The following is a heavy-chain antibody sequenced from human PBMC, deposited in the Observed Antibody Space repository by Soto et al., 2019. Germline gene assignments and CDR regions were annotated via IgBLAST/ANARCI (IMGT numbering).Heavy chain of an antibody. D-gene: IGHD5-18*01. CDR1: GGSISSGGYY. J-gene: IGHJ4*02. Sequence: LSLTCTVSGGSISSGGYYWSWIRQHPGKGLEWIGYIYYSGSTYYNPSLKSRVTISVDTSKNQFSLKLSSVTAADTAVYYCATSGYSYGYYFDYWGQGTLVTVSS. V-gene: IGHV4-31*03. CDR3: ATSGYSYGYYFDY. CDR2: IYYSGST.